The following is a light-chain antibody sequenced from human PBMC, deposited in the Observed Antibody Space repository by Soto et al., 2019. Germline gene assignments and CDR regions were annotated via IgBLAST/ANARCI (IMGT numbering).Light chain of an antibody. CDR3: QSYDSNHQV. CDR2: EDN. J-gene: IGLJ3*02. V-gene: IGLV6-57*04. Sequence: NFMLTQPHSVSESPGKTVTISCTRSSGSIASNYVQWYQQRPGSAPTTVIYEDNQRPSGVPDRFSGSIDSSSNSASLTISGLKTEDEADYYCQSYDSNHQVFGGGTKLTVL. CDR1: SGSIASNY.